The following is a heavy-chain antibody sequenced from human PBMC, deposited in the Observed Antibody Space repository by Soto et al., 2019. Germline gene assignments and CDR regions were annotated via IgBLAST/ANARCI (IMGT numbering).Heavy chain of an antibody. J-gene: IGHJ4*02. Sequence: ASVKVSCKASGFTFSNYGITWVRQAPGQGLEWMGWIGAYSGKTNSAQKLQGRVTMTTDTSTSTAYMELRSLTSDDTAVYYCASRSGQLPYYFDCWGQGTLVTVSS. CDR2: IGAYSGKT. D-gene: IGHD6-6*01. V-gene: IGHV1-18*01. CDR3: ASRSGQLPYYFDC. CDR1: GFTFSNYG.